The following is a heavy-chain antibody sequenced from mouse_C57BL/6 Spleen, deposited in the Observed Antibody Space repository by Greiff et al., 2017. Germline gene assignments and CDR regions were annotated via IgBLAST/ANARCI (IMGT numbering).Heavy chain of an antibody. CDR1: GYAFSSSW. CDR2: IYPGDGDT. Sequence: QVQLQQSGPELVKPGASVKISCQASGYAFSSSWMNWVKQRPGKGLEWIGRIYPGDGDTNYNGKFKGKATLTADKSSSTAYMQLNSLTSEDSAVYFGARRGGYDGGDFDYWGQGTTLTVSS. V-gene: IGHV1-82*01. CDR3: ARRGGYDGGDFDY. D-gene: IGHD2-2*01. J-gene: IGHJ2*01.